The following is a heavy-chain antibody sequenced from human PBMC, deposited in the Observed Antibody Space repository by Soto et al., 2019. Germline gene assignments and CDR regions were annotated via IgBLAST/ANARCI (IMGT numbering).Heavy chain of an antibody. V-gene: IGHV3-7*01. D-gene: IGHD3-3*01. Sequence: EVQLVESGGGLVQPGGSLRLSCAASGFTFNGYWMSWVLQAPGKGLEWVANIKQDGSEKYYVDSVKGRFTISRDNAKNSLYLQMNSLRAEDTAVYYCARDPITIFGVATYYFDYWGQGTLVAVSS. CDR2: IKQDGSEK. J-gene: IGHJ4*02. CDR3: ARDPITIFGVATYYFDY. CDR1: GFTFNGYW.